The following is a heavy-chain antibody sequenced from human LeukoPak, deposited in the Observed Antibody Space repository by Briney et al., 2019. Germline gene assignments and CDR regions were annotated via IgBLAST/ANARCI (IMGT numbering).Heavy chain of an antibody. CDR2: ISSSSSYI. CDR1: GFTFSSYS. CDR3: ARDRTRTAAAGLDAFDI. J-gene: IGHJ3*02. D-gene: IGHD6-13*01. Sequence: GGSLRLSCAASGFTFSSYSMNWVRQAPGKGLEWVSSISSSSSYIYYADSVKGRFTISRDNAKNSLYLQMNSLRAEDTAVYYCARDRTRTAAAGLDAFDIWGQGTMVTVSS. V-gene: IGHV3-21*01.